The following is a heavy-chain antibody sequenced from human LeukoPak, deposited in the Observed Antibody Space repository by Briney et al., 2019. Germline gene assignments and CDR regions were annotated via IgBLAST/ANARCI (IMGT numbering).Heavy chain of an antibody. J-gene: IGHJ4*02. V-gene: IGHV3-11*01. CDR3: ARALYGSSGYYDY. CDR2: ISGSGATL. Sequence: PGRSLGLSCAASGFNFSDHYMSWVRQTPGRPLEWVSYISGSGATLHHADSVKGRFTISRDNAKNSLSLQMNSLRAEDTALYYCARALYGSSGYYDYWGQGILVTVSS. CDR1: GFNFSDHY. D-gene: IGHD3-22*01.